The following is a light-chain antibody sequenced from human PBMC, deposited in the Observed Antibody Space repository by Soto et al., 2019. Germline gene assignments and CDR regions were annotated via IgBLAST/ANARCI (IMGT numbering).Light chain of an antibody. V-gene: IGLV2-11*01. J-gene: IGLJ1*01. CDR1: SSDVGGYNY. CDR2: DVS. Sequence: QSVRTQPRSVSGSSGQSVTISRTGTSSDVGGYNYVSWYQQHPGKAPKLMIYDVSKRPSGVPDRFSGSKSGNTASLTISGLQAEDEADYYCCSYAGSYAHVFGTGTKVTVL. CDR3: CSYAGSYAHV.